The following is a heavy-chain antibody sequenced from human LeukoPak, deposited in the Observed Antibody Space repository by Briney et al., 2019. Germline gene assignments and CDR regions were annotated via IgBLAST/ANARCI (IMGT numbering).Heavy chain of an antibody. CDR3: ASRFTSIVVVPAASQKTQAKGSDYYMDV. D-gene: IGHD2-2*01. Sequence: GSSVKVSCKASGGTFSSYAISWVRQAPGQGLEWMGGIIPIFGTANYAQKFQGRVTITTDESTSTAYMELSGLRSEDTAVYYCASRFTSIVVVPAASQKTQAKGSDYYMDVWGKGTTVTVSS. V-gene: IGHV1-69*05. CDR1: GGTFSSYA. CDR2: IIPIFGTA. J-gene: IGHJ6*03.